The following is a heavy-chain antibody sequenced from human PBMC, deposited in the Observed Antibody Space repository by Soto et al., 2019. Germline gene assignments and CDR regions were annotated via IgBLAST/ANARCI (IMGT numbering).Heavy chain of an antibody. D-gene: IGHD5-12*01. Sequence: SETLSLTCTVSGGSISSYYWSWIRQPPGKGLEWIGYIYYSGSTNYNPSLKSRVTISVDTSKNQFSLKLSSVTAADTAVYYCARAISGYDQFDYWGQGTLVTVSS. V-gene: IGHV4-59*01. CDR3: ARAISGYDQFDY. J-gene: IGHJ4*02. CDR2: IYYSGST. CDR1: GGSISSYY.